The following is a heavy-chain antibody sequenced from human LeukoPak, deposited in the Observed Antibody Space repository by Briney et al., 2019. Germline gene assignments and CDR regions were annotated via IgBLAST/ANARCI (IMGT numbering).Heavy chain of an antibody. CDR1: GGSISGTTYY. Sequence: PSETLSLTCSVSGGSISGTTYYWGWIRQPPGKGLEWIGYIYYSGSTNYNPSLKSRVTISEDTSKNQFSLKLSSVTAADTAVYYCARGREVGVAVASDYWGQGTLVTVSS. CDR2: IYYSGST. J-gene: IGHJ4*02. D-gene: IGHD6-19*01. V-gene: IGHV4-61*05. CDR3: ARGREVGVAVASDY.